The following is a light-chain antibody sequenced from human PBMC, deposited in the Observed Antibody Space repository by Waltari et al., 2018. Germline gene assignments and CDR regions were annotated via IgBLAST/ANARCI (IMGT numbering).Light chain of an antibody. J-gene: IGLJ2*01. Sequence: NFMLTQPHSMSESPGKTVIISCTRSSDSIASFYVQWFQQRPGSAPTTVIFEDNQRPSVVPDRFSGSIDSSSNSASLTISGLKPEYEADYYCQSYDGSSVVFGGGTKLTVL. CDR2: EDN. CDR1: SDSIASFY. CDR3: QSYDGSSVV. V-gene: IGLV6-57*04.